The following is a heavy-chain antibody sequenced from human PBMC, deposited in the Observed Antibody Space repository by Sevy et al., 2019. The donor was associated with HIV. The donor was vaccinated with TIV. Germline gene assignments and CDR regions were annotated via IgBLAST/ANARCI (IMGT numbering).Heavy chain of an antibody. J-gene: IGHJ4*02. D-gene: IGHD6-19*01. CDR1: GFTFSLYA. Sequence: RGSLRLSCAASGFTFSLYAMNWVRQAPGKGLEWVSSISDSGIDKYYADSMKGRFTISRDNAKNSLYLQINSLRVEDTAVYYCARPSSGWTAGDYWGQGTLVTVSS. CDR3: ARPSSGWTAGDY. V-gene: IGHV3-21*01. CDR2: ISDSGIDK.